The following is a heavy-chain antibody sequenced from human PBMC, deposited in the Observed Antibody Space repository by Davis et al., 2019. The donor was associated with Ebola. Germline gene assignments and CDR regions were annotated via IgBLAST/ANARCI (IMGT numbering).Heavy chain of an antibody. CDR2: ISYDGSNK. V-gene: IGHV3-30*18. CDR1: GFTFDDYG. J-gene: IGHJ3*02. Sequence: GESLKISCAASGFTFDDYGMSWVRQAPGKGLEWVAVISYDGSNKYYADSVKGRFTISRDNSKNTLYLQMNSLRAEDAAMYYCAKDETGTEAYDIWGQGTMVTVSS. CDR3: AKDETGTEAYDI. D-gene: IGHD1/OR15-1a*01.